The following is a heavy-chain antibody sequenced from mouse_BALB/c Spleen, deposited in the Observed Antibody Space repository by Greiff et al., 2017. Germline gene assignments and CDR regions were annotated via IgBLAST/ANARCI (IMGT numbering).Heavy chain of an antibody. V-gene: IGHV2-6-7*01. D-gene: IGHD1-1*01. J-gene: IGHJ4*01. CDR3: ARDRGTVVATGAMDY. CDR1: GFSLTGYG. Sequence: QVQLKESGPGLVAPSQSLCITCTVSGFSLTGYGVNWVRQPPGKGLEWLGMIWGDGSTDYNSALKSRLSISKDNSKSQVFLKMNSLQTDDTARYYGARDRGTVVATGAMDYWGQGTSVTVSS. CDR2: IWGDGST.